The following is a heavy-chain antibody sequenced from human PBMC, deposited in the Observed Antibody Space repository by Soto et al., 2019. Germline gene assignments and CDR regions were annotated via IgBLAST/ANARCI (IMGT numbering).Heavy chain of an antibody. D-gene: IGHD5-18*01. Sequence: SVKVSCKASGGSFTYTLSWVRQAPGQGLEWMGGIIPILGTTNYAQKFQDRVTITADESTKTAYMELNTLTSEDTAVYYCARLHSHGTYGMDVWGQGTTVTVSS. CDR2: IIPILGTT. V-gene: IGHV1-69*13. CDR3: ARLHSHGTYGMDV. CDR1: GGSFTYT. J-gene: IGHJ6*02.